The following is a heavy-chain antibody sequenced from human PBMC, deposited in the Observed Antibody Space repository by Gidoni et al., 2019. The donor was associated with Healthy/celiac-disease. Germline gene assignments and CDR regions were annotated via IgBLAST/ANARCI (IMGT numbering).Heavy chain of an antibody. D-gene: IGHD3-3*01. CDR2: ISSSSSYI. V-gene: IGHV3-21*01. J-gene: IGHJ6*02. Sequence: EVQLVESGGGLVKPGGSLRLSCAASVFTFSSYSMNWVRQAPGKGLEWVSSISSSSSYIYYADAVKGRFTSSRDNAKNSLYLQMNSLRAEDTAVYYCARDYYDFWSGYPHYGMDVWGQGTTVTVSS. CDR3: ARDYYDFWSGYPHYGMDV. CDR1: VFTFSSYS.